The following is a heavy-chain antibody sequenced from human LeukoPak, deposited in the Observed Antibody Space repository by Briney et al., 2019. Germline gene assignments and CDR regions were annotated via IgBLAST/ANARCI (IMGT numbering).Heavy chain of an antibody. CDR3: ARGRLGSGYLAY. V-gene: IGHV1-8*01. Sequence: ASVKVSCKASGYTFTSYDINWVRQATGQGLEWMGWMNPNSGNTGYAQKFQGRVTMTRNTSISTAYMELSSLRSEDTAVYYCARGRLGSGYLAYWGQGTLVTVSP. CDR1: GYTFTSYD. CDR2: MNPNSGNT. J-gene: IGHJ4*02. D-gene: IGHD3-22*01.